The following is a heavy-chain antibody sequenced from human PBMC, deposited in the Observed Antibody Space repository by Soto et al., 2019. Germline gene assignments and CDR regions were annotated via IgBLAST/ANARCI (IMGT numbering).Heavy chain of an antibody. J-gene: IGHJ6*02. CDR2: ISGSGGST. V-gene: IGHV3-23*01. Sequence: PGGSLRLSCAASGFTFSSYAMSWVRQAPGKGLEWVSAISGSGGSTYYADSVKGRFTISRDNSKNTLYLQMNSLRAEDTAVYYCAKYRWLPRTRYYYYYYGMDVWRQGTTVTVSS. CDR3: AKYRWLPRTRYYYYYYGMDV. D-gene: IGHD3-22*01. CDR1: GFTFSSYA.